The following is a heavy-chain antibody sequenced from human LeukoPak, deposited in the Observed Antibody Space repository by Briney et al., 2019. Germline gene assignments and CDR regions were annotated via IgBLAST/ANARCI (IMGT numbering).Heavy chain of an antibody. Sequence: SETLSLTCTVSGASISSSSYYWGWLRQPPGKGLEWIGSIYYSGSTYYNPSLKSRVTISVDTSKNQFSLKLSSVTAADTAVYYCARGGIAVDDAFDIWGQGTMVTVSS. D-gene: IGHD6-19*01. CDR3: ARGGIAVDDAFDI. CDR1: GASISSSSYY. CDR2: IYYSGST. J-gene: IGHJ3*02. V-gene: IGHV4-39*07.